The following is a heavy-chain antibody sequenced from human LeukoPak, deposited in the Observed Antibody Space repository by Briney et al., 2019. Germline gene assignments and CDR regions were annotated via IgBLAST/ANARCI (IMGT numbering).Heavy chain of an antibody. CDR1: GGSISSGDYY. J-gene: IGHJ6*03. CDR2: IYYSGST. Sequence: SQTLSLTCTVSGGSISSGDYYWSWIRQPPGKGLEWIGYIYYSGSTYYNPSLKSRVTISVDTSKNQFSLKLSSVTAADTAVYYCARGRDDFWSGYGYYYYYMDVWGKGTTVTVSS. V-gene: IGHV4-30-4*08. CDR3: ARGRDDFWSGYGYYYYYMDV. D-gene: IGHD3-3*01.